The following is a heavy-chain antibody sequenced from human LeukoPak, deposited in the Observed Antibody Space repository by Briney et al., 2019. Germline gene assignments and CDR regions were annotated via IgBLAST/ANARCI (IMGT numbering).Heavy chain of an antibody. D-gene: IGHD3-22*01. V-gene: IGHV1-8*01. CDR2: MNPTSGKA. CDR3: ARDFFDGHGYTFYYYGMDV. J-gene: IGHJ6*02. CDR1: GYTFTNYD. Sequence: ASVKVSCKASGYTFTNYDVNWGRQATGQGLEWMGWMNPTSGKAGFAQRFQGRVSMTRNISISTAYMELSSLRSGDTAVYYCARDFFDGHGYTFYYYGMDVWGQGTTVTVSS.